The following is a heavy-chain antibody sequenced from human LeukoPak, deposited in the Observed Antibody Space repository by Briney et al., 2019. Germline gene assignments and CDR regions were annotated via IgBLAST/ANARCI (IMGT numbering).Heavy chain of an antibody. CDR2: ISIRSSTI. CDR1: GFTFSSYS. J-gene: IGHJ4*02. Sequence: GGSLRLSCAASGFTFSSYSMAWVRQAPGKGLEWVSYISIRSSTIYYADSVKGRFTISRDNAKNSLYLQMNSLRAEDTAVYYCAREGPVDNWNDVDDYWGQGTLVTVSS. CDR3: AREGPVDNWNDVDDY. D-gene: IGHD1-1*01. V-gene: IGHV3-48*04.